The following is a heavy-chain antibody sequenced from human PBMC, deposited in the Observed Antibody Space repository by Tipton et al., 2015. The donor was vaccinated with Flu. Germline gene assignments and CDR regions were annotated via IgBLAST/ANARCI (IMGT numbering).Heavy chain of an antibody. J-gene: IGHJ4*02. CDR1: GFTFRNYA. V-gene: IGHV3-23*01. Sequence: SLRLSCAASGFTFRNYAMSWVRQAPGKGLEWVSGISGSGGDIYYADAVKGRFTISRDSSNNTLHLQMNSLRAEDTAFYYCAKDLIVRRDGYNGDLASWGQGTLVTVSS. CDR3: AKDLIVRRDGYNGDLAS. D-gene: IGHD5-24*01. CDR2: ISGSGGDI.